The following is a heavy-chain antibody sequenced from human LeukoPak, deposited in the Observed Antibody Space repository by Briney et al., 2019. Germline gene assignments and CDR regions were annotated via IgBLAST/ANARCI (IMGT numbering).Heavy chain of an antibody. Sequence: PSETLSLTCSVSGASISTYYWSWIRQPPEKGLEWIGYIHYSGSTSYNPSLKSRVTISVDTSKNQFSLKLSSVTAADTAVYYCARHARIGRGNFDYWGQGTLVTVSS. J-gene: IGHJ4*02. CDR3: ARHARIGRGNFDY. D-gene: IGHD1-26*01. CDR1: GASISTYY. V-gene: IGHV4-59*08. CDR2: IHYSGST.